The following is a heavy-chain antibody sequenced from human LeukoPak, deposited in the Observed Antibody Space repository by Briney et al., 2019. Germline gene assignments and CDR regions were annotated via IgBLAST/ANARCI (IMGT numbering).Heavy chain of an antibody. V-gene: IGHV3-74*01. D-gene: IGHD1-26*01. CDR3: ARDLGGSYYGDY. CDR2: IKGDGITI. Sequence: PGGSLRLSCAASGFTFSNYMMHWVRQAPGKGLVWVSRIKGDGITITYADSVKGRFTISRDNAKNTLFLQMNSLRAEDTAVYYCARDLGGSYYGDYWGQGTLVTVSS. CDR1: GFTFSNYM. J-gene: IGHJ4*02.